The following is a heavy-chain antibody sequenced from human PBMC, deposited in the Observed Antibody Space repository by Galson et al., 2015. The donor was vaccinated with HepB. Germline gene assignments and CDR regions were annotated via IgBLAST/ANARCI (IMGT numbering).Heavy chain of an antibody. J-gene: IGHJ6*02. CDR2: INPNSGGT. V-gene: IGHV1-2*04. CDR1: GYTFTGYY. D-gene: IGHD6-13*01. Sequence: SVKVSCKASGYTFTGYYMHWVRQAPGQGLEWMGWINPNSGGTNYAQKFQGWVTMTRDTSISTAYMELSRLRSDDTAVYYCARAGAAAGTSHYYYGMDVWGQGTTVTVSS. CDR3: ARAGAAAGTSHYYYGMDV.